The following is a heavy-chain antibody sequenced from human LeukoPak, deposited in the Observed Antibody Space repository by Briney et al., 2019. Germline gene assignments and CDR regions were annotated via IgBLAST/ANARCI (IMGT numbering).Heavy chain of an antibody. D-gene: IGHD3-3*02. J-gene: IGHJ4*02. CDR3: ARDRWHYGSGSGFFDY. V-gene: IGHV3-48*01. CDR2: IRSSTSNI. Sequence: QPGGSLRLSCTASGFGFSDYSMNWVRQAPGKGLEWVSYIRSSTSNIFCAESVKGRFTVPRDNAKNSLYLHMNSLRAEDTAVYYCARDRWHYGSGSGFFDYWGQGTLVTVSS. CDR1: GFGFSDYS.